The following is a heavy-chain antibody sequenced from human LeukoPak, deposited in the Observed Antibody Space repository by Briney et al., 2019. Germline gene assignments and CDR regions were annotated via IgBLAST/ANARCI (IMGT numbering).Heavy chain of an antibody. Sequence: PSETLSLTCIVSGGSISSNSYYWGWIRQPPGKGLEWIGSIYYSGSTYYNASLKSQVSISIDTSKNQFSLRLTSVTAADAAVYYCARQTGSGLFILPGGQGTLVTVSS. J-gene: IGHJ4*02. D-gene: IGHD3/OR15-3a*01. CDR2: IYYSGST. CDR3: ARQTGSGLFILP. V-gene: IGHV4-39*01. CDR1: GGSISSNSYY.